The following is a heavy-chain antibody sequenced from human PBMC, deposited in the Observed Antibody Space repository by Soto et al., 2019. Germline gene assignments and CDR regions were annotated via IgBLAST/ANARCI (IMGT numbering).Heavy chain of an antibody. CDR3: TRQLPYCSGGSCYNYYFDY. D-gene: IGHD2-15*01. CDR2: IRSKANSYAT. V-gene: IGHV3-73*01. Sequence: GGSLRLSCAASGFTFSGSAMHWVRQASGKGLEWVGRIRSKANSYATAYAASVKGRFTISRDDSKNTAYLQMNSLKTEDTAVYYCTRQLPYCSGGSCYNYYFDYWGQGTLVTVSS. J-gene: IGHJ4*02. CDR1: GFTFSGSA.